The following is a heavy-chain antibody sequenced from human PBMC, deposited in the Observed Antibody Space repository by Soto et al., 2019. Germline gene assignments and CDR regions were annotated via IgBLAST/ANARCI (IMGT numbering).Heavy chain of an antibody. Sequence: GESLKISCKASGYDFSNYWIGWVRQMPGKGLEWMGIIYPHDFDVVNNPALQGRVTISVDKSINTAYLQWDSLRSSDTGIYYCARQLFYSTEFDPWGQGTPVTVSS. D-gene: IGHD2-15*01. CDR3: ARQLFYSTEFDP. CDR2: IYPHDFDV. CDR1: GYDFSNYW. J-gene: IGHJ5*02. V-gene: IGHV5-51*01.